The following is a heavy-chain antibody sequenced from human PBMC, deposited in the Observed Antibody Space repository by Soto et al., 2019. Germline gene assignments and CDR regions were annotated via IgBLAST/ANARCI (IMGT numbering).Heavy chain of an antibody. J-gene: IGHJ5*02. CDR2: IYWNDDK. CDR3: AHRGYGDYPRDNWFDP. Sequence: QITLKESGPTLVKPTQTLTLTCTFSGFSLSTGGLGVGWLRQPPGRALEWLAVIYWNDDKRYNPSLKSRLTITKDTPKNQVVHTMTNMDPVDTATYYCAHRGYGDYPRDNWFDPWGQGTLVTVSS. D-gene: IGHD4-17*01. CDR1: GFSLSTGGLG. V-gene: IGHV2-5*01.